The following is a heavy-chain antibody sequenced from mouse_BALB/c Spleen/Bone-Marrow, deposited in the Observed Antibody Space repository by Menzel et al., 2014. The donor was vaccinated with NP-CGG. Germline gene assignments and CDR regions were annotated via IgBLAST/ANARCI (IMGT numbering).Heavy chain of an antibody. D-gene: IGHD2-14*01. CDR1: GFNIKDTY. Sequence: EVQVVESGAELVKPGASVKLSCTASGFNIKDTYMHWVKQRPEQGLEWIGRIDPANGNAKYDPKFQGKATITADISSNTAYLQLSSLTSEDTAVYYCARYRLGTYFDFWGQGTTLTVSS. CDR3: ARYRLGTYFDF. V-gene: IGHV14-3*02. J-gene: IGHJ2*01. CDR2: IDPANGNA.